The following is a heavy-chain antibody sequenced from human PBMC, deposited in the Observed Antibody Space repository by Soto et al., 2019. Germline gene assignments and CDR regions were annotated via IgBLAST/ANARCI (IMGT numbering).Heavy chain of an antibody. CDR2: FYYSGST. V-gene: IGHV4-39*01. Sequence: QLQLEESGPGLVKPSETLSLTCTVSGGSISSSSYYWGWIRQSPGKGLEWIGSFYYSGSTYYSPSLKSRVTVSGDTSKKQISLRLSSVTAVDTAVYYCARISVASRYMDVWGKGSTVTVSS. D-gene: IGHD5-12*01. CDR1: GGSISSSSYY. CDR3: ARISVASRYMDV. J-gene: IGHJ6*03.